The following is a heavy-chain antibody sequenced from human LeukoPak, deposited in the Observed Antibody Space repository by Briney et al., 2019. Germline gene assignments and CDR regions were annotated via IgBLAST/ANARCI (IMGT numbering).Heavy chain of an antibody. D-gene: IGHD3-10*01. V-gene: IGHV3-74*01. CDR2: INSDGSST. CDR1: GFTFSSYW. J-gene: IGHJ4*02. CDR3: ARVPPPVLLWFGELPDY. Sequence: PGGSLRLSCAASGFTFSSYWMHRVRQAPGKGLVWVSRINSDGSSTSYADSVKGRFTISRGNAKNTLYLQMNSLRAEDTAVYYCARVPPPVLLWFGELPDYWGQGTLVTVSS.